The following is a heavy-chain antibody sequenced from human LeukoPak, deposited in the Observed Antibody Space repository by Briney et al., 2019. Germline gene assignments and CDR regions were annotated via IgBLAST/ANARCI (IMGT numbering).Heavy chain of an antibody. D-gene: IGHD5-18*01. CDR1: GFTFSSYS. J-gene: IGHJ4*02. Sequence: GGSLRLSCAASGFTFSSYSMNWVRQAPGKGLEWVSYISSSSSTIYYADSVKGRFTISRDNAKNSLYLQMNSMRAEDTAVYYCARDREYSYDLGSFDYWGQGTLVTVSS. CDR3: ARDREYSYDLGSFDY. V-gene: IGHV3-48*01. CDR2: ISSSSSTI.